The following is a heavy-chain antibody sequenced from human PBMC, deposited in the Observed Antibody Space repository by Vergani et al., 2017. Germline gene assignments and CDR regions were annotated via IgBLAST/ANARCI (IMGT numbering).Heavy chain of an antibody. J-gene: IGHJ6*03. CDR2: IYYSGST. CDR3: AYCGGDCYSGFYFYYMDV. V-gene: IGHV4-39*01. Sequence: QLQLQESGPGLVRPSETLSLSCTVSGGSIDKTNYYWDWIRQPPGKGLEWIGSIYYSGSTYYNPSLKSRVTISVDTSKNEFSLKLNSVTAADTAIYYCAYCGGDCYSGFYFYYMDVWGEGTTVTVSS. D-gene: IGHD2-21*01. CDR1: GGSIDKTNYY.